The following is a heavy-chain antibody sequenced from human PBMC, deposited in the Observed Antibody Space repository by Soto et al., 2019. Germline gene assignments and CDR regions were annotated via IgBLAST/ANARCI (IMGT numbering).Heavy chain of an antibody. V-gene: IGHV4-30-4*01. CDR3: VRYCSTTKCPFDY. D-gene: IGHD2-2*01. J-gene: IGHJ4*02. CDR1: GGSISSGGSY. CDR2: IYYSGNT. Sequence: SETLSLTCTVSGGSISSGGSYWGWIRQPPGKGLEWIGYIYYSGNTYFNPPLKSRVTLSVDTSKNQFSLNLSSVTAADTAVYYCVRYCSTTKCPFDYWGQGTLVTVSS.